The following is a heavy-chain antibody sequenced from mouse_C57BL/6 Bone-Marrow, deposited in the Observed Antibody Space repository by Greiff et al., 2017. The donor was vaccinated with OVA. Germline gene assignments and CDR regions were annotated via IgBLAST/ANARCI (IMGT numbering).Heavy chain of an antibody. CDR3: VRSFYYGSFAWFAY. CDR2: IDPSDSET. D-gene: IGHD1-1*01. V-gene: IGHV1-52*01. J-gene: IGHJ3*01. CDR1: GYTFTSYW. Sequence: QVQLQQPGAELVRPGSSVKLSCKASGYTFTSYWMHWVKQRPIQGLEWIGNIDPSDSETHYPQKFKDKATLTVDKSSSTAYMQLSSLTSGGSAVYYCVRSFYYGSFAWFAYWGQGTLVTVSA.